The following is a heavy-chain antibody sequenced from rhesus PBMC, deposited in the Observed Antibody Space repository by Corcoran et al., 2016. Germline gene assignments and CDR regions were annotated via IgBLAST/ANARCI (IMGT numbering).Heavy chain of an antibody. CDR1: GYSISSGYG. CDR2: ISYRGSS. CDR3: ARVNPTLGVSLDV. D-gene: IGHD3-34*01. V-gene: IGHV4-127*01. J-gene: IGHJ5-2*02. Sequence: QVQLQESGPGLVTPSETLSLTCAVSGYSISSGYGLSWIRQPPGKGREWIGYISYRGSSYHTPSFKSRVTSSIYTSKNQFSLKLSSVTAADTAVYYCARVNPTLGVSLDVWGRGVLVTVSS.